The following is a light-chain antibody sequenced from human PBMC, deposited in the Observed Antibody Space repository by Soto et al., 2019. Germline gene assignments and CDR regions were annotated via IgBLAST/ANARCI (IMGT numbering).Light chain of an antibody. CDR2: DAS. Sequence: EIVMTQSPATLSVSPGERATLSCRASQSVSSNLAWYQQKPGQAPRLLIYDASTRATGIPARFSGSGSGTEFTLTISSLQSEDFAVYYCHQYNNWTLWTFGQGTKVEIK. CDR1: QSVSSN. J-gene: IGKJ1*01. CDR3: HQYNNWTLWT. V-gene: IGKV3-15*01.